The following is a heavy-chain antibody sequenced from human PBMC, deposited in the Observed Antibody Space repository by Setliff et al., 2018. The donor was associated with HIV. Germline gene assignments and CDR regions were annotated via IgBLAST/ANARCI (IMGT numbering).Heavy chain of an antibody. V-gene: IGHV1-8*02. D-gene: IGHD3-22*01. CDR3: ARDIWYYYDSSASAPGDY. Sequence: ASVKVSCKASGYTFINYDIYWVRQTTGQGLEWMGWMNPDSGNTGYAQKFQGRVTLTTDTATSTAYMELRTLRSDDTAVYYCARDIWYYYDSSASAPGDYWGQGTLVTVSS. CDR1: GYTFINYD. CDR2: MNPDSGNT. J-gene: IGHJ4*02.